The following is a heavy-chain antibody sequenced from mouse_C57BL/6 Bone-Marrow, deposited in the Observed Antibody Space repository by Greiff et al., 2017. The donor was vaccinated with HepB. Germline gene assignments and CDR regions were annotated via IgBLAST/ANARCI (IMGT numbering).Heavy chain of an antibody. Sequence: QVQLQQSGAELVRPGTSVKVSCKASGYAFTNYLIEWVKQRPGQGLEWIGVINPGSGGTNYNEKFKGKATLTADKSSSTAYMQLSSLTSEDSAVYFCARHYEDEEYYAMDYWGQGTSVTVSS. J-gene: IGHJ4*01. CDR3: ARHYEDEEYYAMDY. CDR1: GYAFTNYL. V-gene: IGHV1-54*01. CDR2: INPGSGGT. D-gene: IGHD2-4*01.